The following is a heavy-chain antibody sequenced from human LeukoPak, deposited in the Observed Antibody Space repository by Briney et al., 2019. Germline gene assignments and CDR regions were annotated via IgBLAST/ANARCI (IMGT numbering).Heavy chain of an antibody. D-gene: IGHD1-26*01. J-gene: IGHJ4*02. CDR3: ARESSGTYPDYFDF. V-gene: IGHV3-48*04. CDR1: GFTFESYS. Sequence: PGGSLRLSCAASGFTFESYSMNWVRQAPGKGLEWISYISGTRDIKYYADSVKGRFTISRDNTNDSLSLQLTGLRVEDTAVYYCARESSGTYPDYFDFWGQGTLVTVSS. CDR2: ISGTRDIK.